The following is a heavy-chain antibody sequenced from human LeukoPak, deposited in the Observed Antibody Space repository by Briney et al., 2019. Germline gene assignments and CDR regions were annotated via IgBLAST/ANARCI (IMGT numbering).Heavy chain of an antibody. CDR1: GFTFDDYE. J-gene: IGHJ4*02. V-gene: IGHV3-74*01. Sequence: GGSLRLSCAASGFTFDDYEMSWVRQVPGKGLVWVSRIDRDGGTTTYADSVKGRFTISRDNAKNTLYLQMNSLRVEDTAVYYCARDLTGGSDYWGQGTLVTVSS. CDR3: ARDLTGGSDY. CDR2: IDRDGGTT. D-gene: IGHD7-27*01.